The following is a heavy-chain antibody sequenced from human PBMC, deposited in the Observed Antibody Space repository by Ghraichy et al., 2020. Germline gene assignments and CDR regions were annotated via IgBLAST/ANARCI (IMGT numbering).Heavy chain of an antibody. CDR2: TNEDGTFT. J-gene: IGHJ4*02. CDR3: TRDLRGESDN. CDR1: GFTFSRFW. Sequence: GGSLRLSCAAFGFTFSRFWMHWVRQAPGKGLVWVSRTNEDGTFTTYADSVRGRFTISRDNAKNTMYLQMNSLRDEDTAVYYCTRDLRGESDNWGQGTLVTVSS. V-gene: IGHV3-74*01.